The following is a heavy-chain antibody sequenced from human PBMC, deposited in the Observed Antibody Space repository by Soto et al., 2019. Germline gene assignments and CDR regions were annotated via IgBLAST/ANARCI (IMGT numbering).Heavy chain of an antibody. J-gene: IGHJ5*02. CDR2: IYYSGST. V-gene: IGHV4-30-4*01. CDR3: AWSRGLLWFGELLYLGHNWFDP. Sequence: SETLSLTCTVSGGSISSGDYYWSWIRQPPGKGLEWIGYIYYSGSTYYNPSLKSRVTISVDTSKNQISLKLSSVTAADTAVYYCAWSRGLLWFGELLYLGHNWFDPWGQGTLVTVS. CDR1: GGSISSGDYY. D-gene: IGHD3-10*01.